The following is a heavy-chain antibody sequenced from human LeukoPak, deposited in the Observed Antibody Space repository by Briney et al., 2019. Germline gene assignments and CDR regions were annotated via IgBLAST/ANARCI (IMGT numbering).Heavy chain of an antibody. CDR1: GFIFSNYA. CDR3: ARAPRLLFDH. V-gene: IGHV3-23*01. Sequence: PGGSPRLSCAASGFIFSNYAMHWVRQAPGKAPEWVSIIIGSGGTIFYADSVKGRFTISRDPSKNTLYLQMDNLRAEDTAFYYCARAPRLLFDHWGQGTPVTVSS. D-gene: IGHD2/OR15-2a*01. J-gene: IGHJ4*02. CDR2: IIGSGGTI.